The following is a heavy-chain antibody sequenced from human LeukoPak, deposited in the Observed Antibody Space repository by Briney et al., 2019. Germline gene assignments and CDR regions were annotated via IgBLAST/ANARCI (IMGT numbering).Heavy chain of an antibody. J-gene: IGHJ6*03. CDR2: ISSSGSTI. Sequence: PGGSLRLSCAASGFTFSSYEMNWVRQAPGKGLEWDSYISSSGSTIYYADCVKGRFTISRDNAKNSLYLQMNSLRAEDTAVYYCAREIYSGYYYYYYYMDVWGKGTTVTISS. CDR3: AREIYSGYYYYYYYMDV. CDR1: GFTFSSYE. V-gene: IGHV3-48*03. D-gene: IGHD5-12*01.